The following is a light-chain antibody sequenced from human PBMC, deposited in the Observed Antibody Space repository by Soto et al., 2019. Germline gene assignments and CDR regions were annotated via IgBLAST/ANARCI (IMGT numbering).Light chain of an antibody. CDR1: QSVSSSF. V-gene: IGKV3-20*01. J-gene: IGKJ1*01. CDR2: GAS. CDR3: LQYDSSPWT. Sequence: EIVLTQSPGTLSLSPGERATLSCRASQSVSSSFLAWYQQKPGQAPRPLIYGASSRATGIPDRFSGSGSGTDFTLTISRLEPEDVAVYYCLQYDSSPWTFGQATKVEIK.